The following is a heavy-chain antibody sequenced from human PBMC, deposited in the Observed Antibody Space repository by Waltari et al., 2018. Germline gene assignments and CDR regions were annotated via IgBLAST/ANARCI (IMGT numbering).Heavy chain of an antibody. Sequence: EVQLVQSGAEVKKPGATVKISCKVSGYTFTDYYMHWVQQAPGKGLEWMGLVDPEDGETIYAEKFQGRVTITADTSTDTAYMELSSLRSEDTAVYYCATDLMVQGVTPPGAFDIWGQGTMVTVSS. CDR3: ATDLMVQGVTPPGAFDI. V-gene: IGHV1-69-2*01. D-gene: IGHD3-10*01. J-gene: IGHJ3*02. CDR2: VDPEDGET. CDR1: GYTFTDYY.